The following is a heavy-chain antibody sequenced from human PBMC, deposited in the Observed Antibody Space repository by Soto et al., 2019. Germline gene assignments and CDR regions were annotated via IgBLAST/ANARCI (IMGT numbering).Heavy chain of an antibody. J-gene: IGHJ6*02. Sequence: SGFTFSDYYMHWVRQAPGKGLEWVAVISYDGSKKYYADSVKGRFTISRDNSKNTLYLQMNSLRAEDTAVYYCAKGPAIVLVPAAMNYYYGMDVWGQGTTVTVSS. CDR3: AKGPAIVLVPAAMNYYYGMDV. CDR1: GFTFSDYY. V-gene: IGHV3-30*18. D-gene: IGHD2-2*01. CDR2: ISYDGSKK.